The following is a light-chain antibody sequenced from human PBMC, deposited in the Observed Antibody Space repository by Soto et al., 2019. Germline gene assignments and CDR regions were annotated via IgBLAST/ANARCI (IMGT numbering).Light chain of an antibody. CDR3: QQYGSSEGLT. J-gene: IGKJ4*01. V-gene: IGKV3-20*01. Sequence: ILLTQSTGTLSLSPGERATLSCRASQSVSSIYLAWYQQKPGQAPRLLIYGPSSRATGIPDRFSGSGSGTDFTLTISRLEPEDFAVYYCQQYGSSEGLTFGGGTIADIK. CDR2: GPS. CDR1: QSVSSIY.